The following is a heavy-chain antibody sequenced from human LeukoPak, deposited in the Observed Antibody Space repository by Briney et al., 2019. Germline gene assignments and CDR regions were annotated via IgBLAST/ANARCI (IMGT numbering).Heavy chain of an antibody. Sequence: SETLSLTCTVSGDSHSSYYWSWLRQPPGKRLEWIGYVSHIETTNYNPSLKSRVTISVDTSKNQCSLRLNSVTAADTAVYYCARDYDILTGHLDYWGQGTLVTVSS. CDR1: GDSHSSYY. D-gene: IGHD3-9*01. CDR2: VSHIETT. CDR3: ARDYDILTGHLDY. J-gene: IGHJ4*02. V-gene: IGHV4-59*01.